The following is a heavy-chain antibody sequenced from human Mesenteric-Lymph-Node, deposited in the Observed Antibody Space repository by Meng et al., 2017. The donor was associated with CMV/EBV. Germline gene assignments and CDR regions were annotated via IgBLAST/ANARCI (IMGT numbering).Heavy chain of an antibody. CDR2: INPNSGAT. Sequence: VKVSCKASGGTFSSYAISWVRQAPGQGLEWVGWINPNSGATNYAQKFQGRVTMTRDTSISTAYMELSRLRSDDTAVYYCARARRYQLLYGRYYFDYWGQGTLVTVSS. D-gene: IGHD2-2*02. CDR1: GGTFSSYA. CDR3: ARARRYQLLYGRYYFDY. V-gene: IGHV1-2*02. J-gene: IGHJ4*02.